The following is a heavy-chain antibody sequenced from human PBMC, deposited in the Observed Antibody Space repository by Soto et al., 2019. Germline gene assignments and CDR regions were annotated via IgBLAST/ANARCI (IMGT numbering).Heavy chain of an antibody. V-gene: IGHV4-61*01. D-gene: IGHD2-21*02. CDR1: GGSVSSGSYY. CDR2: IYYSGST. CDR3: ARDRVVVTPIYYYYYGMDV. J-gene: IGHJ6*01. Sequence: SETLSLTCTVSGGSVSSGSYYWSWIRQPPGKGLEWIGYIYYSGSTNYNPSLKSRVTISVDTSKNQFSLKLSSVTAADTAVYYCARDRVVVTPIYYYYYGMDVWAQGTTVTVSS.